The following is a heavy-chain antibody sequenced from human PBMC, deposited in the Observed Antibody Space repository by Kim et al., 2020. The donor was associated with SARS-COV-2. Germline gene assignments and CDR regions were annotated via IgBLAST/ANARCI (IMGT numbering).Heavy chain of an antibody. D-gene: IGHD3-9*01. V-gene: IGHV1-2*04. CDR3: ARGHYDNYFDY. Sequence: TNYAQKFQGWVTMTRDTSISTAYMELSRLRSDDTAVYYCARGHYDNYFDYWGQGTLVTVSS. CDR2: T. J-gene: IGHJ4*02.